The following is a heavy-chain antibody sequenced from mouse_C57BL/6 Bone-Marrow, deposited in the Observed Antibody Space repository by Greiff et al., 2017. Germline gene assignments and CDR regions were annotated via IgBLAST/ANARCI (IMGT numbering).Heavy chain of an antibody. Sequence: QVQLQQSGPELVKPGASVKLSCKASGYTFTSYDINWVKQRPGKGLEWIGWIYPRDGSTKYNQKFKGKATLTVDTSSSTAYMELHSLTSEDSAVYLWAGDNDSSCWYFDVWGRGTTVTVSS. J-gene: IGHJ1*03. CDR1: GYTFTSYD. D-gene: IGHD1-1*01. CDR2: IYPRDGST. CDR3: AGDNDSSCWYFDV. V-gene: IGHV1-85*01.